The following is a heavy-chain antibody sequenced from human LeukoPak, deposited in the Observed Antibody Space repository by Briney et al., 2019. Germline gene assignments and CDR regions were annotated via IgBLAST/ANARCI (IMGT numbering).Heavy chain of an antibody. V-gene: IGHV1-69*11. J-gene: IGHJ5*02. CDR3: ALAVVTPGWFDP. D-gene: IGHD4-23*01. CDR2: IIPILGTA. CDR1: GGTFSSYA. Sequence: SVKVSCKASGGTFSSYAISWVRQAPGQGLEWMGRIIPILGTANYAQKFQGRVTITADESTSTAYMELSSLRSEDTAVYYCALAVVTPGWFDPWGQGTLVTVSS.